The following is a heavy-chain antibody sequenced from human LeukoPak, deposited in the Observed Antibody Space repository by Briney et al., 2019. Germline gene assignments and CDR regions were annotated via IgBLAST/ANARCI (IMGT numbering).Heavy chain of an antibody. V-gene: IGHV3-7*03. Sequence: GGSLRLSCAASGFTFSSYWMSWVRQAPGKGLEWVANIKQDGSEKYYVDSVKGRFTISRDNAKNSLYLQMNSLRAEDTAVYYCAKVGKSGSYYVAADPVDYWGQGTLVTVSS. CDR1: GFTFSSYW. D-gene: IGHD1-26*01. J-gene: IGHJ4*02. CDR2: IKQDGSEK. CDR3: AKVGKSGSYYVAADPVDY.